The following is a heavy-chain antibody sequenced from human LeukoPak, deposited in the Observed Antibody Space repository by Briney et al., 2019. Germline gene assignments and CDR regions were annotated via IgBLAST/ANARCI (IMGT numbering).Heavy chain of an antibody. D-gene: IGHD4-17*01. Sequence: ASVKVSCKASGYTFTSYYMHWVRQAPGQGLEWMGIINPSGGSTSYAQKFQGRVTITRNTSISTAYMELSSLRSEDTAVYYCARADGDYLRDYYYMDVWGKGTTVTVSS. CDR2: INPSGGST. CDR3: ARADGDYLRDYYYMDV. CDR1: GYTFTSYY. V-gene: IGHV1-46*01. J-gene: IGHJ6*03.